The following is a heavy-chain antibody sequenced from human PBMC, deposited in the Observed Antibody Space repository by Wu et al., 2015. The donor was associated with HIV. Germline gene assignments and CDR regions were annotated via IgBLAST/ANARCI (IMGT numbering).Heavy chain of an antibody. J-gene: IGHJ1*01. CDR2: INPNSGGS. Sequence: QVQLMQSGAEVKKPGASVKVSCKTSGYSFTGNYIHWVRQAPGQGLEWIGWINPNSGGSKSPQKFQGRVTMTRDTSVSTVYLELTRLKFDDTAIYYCTKDYGIVGSTLPEYFQHWGQGTLVTVSS. V-gene: IGHV1-2*02. CDR3: TKDYGIVGSTLPEYFQH. CDR1: GYSFTGNY. D-gene: IGHD1-26*01.